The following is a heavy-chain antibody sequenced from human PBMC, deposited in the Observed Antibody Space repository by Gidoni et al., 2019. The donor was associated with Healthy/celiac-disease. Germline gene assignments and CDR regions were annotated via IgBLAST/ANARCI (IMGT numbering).Heavy chain of an antibody. CDR1: GFTVSSNH. D-gene: IGHD2-15*01. Sequence: VQLVESGGGLVQPGGSLKLSCEASGFTVSSNHMSWVRQAPGKGLGWVSVIYSVGSTYYADSVKVRFTISRDNSKNTLYLQMNSLRAEYTAVYYCAAQAATQDYWGQGTLVTVSS. V-gene: IGHV3-66*01. J-gene: IGHJ4*02. CDR2: IYSVGST. CDR3: AAQAATQDY.